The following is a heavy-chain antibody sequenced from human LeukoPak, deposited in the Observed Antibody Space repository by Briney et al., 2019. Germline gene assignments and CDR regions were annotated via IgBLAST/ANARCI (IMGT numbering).Heavy chain of an antibody. V-gene: IGHV3-21*01. CDR1: GFTFSSYS. CDR2: ISSSSSYI. D-gene: IGHD2-2*02. CDR3: ARDHCSSTSCYTTYNWFDP. Sequence: GGSLRLSCAASGFTFSSYSMNWVRQASGKGLEWVSSISSSSSYIYYADSVKGRFTISRDNAKNSLYLQMNSLRAEDTAVYYCARDHCSSTSCYTTYNWFDPWGQGTLVTVSS. J-gene: IGHJ5*02.